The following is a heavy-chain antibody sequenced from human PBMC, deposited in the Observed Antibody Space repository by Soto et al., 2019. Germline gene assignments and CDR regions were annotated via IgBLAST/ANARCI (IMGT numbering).Heavy chain of an antibody. J-gene: IGHJ2*01. CDR3: ARGNHRWLQLWYFDL. CDR2: IIPIFGTA. Sequence: QVQLVQSGAEVKKPGSSVTVSCKASGGTFSSYTISWVRQAPGQGLEWMGGIIPIFGTANYAQKCQGRVTITADESTSTAYMELISLRSEDTDVYYCARGNHRWLQLWYFDLWGRGTLVTVSS. CDR1: GGTFSSYT. V-gene: IGHV1-69*12. D-gene: IGHD5-12*01.